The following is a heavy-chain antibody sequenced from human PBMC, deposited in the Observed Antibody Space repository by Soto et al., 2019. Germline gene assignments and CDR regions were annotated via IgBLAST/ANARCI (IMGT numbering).Heavy chain of an antibody. J-gene: IGHJ6*02. Sequence: QVQLQESGPGLVKPSGTLSLTCAVSGGSISSSNWWSWVRQPPGKGLEWVAVISYDGSNKYYADSVKGRVTNSRDNTKNTLYLQMNSLKAEDTAVYYCAKDHWYQYYYYGMDVWGQGTTVTVSS. CDR1: GGSISSSN. D-gene: IGHD2-2*01. CDR2: ISYDGSNK. CDR3: AKDHWYQYYYYGMDV. V-gene: IGHV3-30*18.